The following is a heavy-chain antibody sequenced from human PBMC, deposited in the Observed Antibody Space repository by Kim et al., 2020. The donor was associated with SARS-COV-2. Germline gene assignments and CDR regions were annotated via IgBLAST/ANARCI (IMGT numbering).Heavy chain of an antibody. D-gene: IGHD5-18*01. CDR3: AVDTAMAYYYYYGMDV. V-gene: IGHV3-11*01. J-gene: IGHJ6*02. Sequence: SGKGRFTISRDNAKSSLYLQMNSLSAEDTAVYYCAVDTAMAYYYYYGMDVWGQGTTVTVSS.